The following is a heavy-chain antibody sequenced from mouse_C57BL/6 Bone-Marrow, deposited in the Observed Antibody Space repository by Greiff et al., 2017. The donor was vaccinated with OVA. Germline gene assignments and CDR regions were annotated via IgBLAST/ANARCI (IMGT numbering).Heavy chain of an antibody. V-gene: IGHV1-69*01. D-gene: IGHD1-3*01. J-gene: IGHJ2*01. CDR1: GYTFTSYW. CDR3: AREWAPYSFAY. Sequence: LQLQQPVAELVMPVASVKLSFKASGYTFTSYWMHWVKQRPGQGLEWIGEIDPSDSYTNYNQKFKGKATLTVDKSSSTAYMQLSSLSSEDSAVYSCAREWAPYSFAYWGQGTTLTVSS. CDR2: IDPSDSYT.